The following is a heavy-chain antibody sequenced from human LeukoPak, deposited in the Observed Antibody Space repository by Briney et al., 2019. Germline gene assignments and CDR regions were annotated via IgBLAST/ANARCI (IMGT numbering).Heavy chain of an antibody. CDR2: IYTSGST. J-gene: IGHJ5*02. V-gene: IGHV4-4*07. CDR3: ARVDGVPAARQPILDDQDLESANWFDP. CDR1: GGSISSYY. D-gene: IGHD2-2*01. Sequence: SETLSLTCTVSGGSISSYYWSWMRQPAGKGLEWIGRIYTSGSTNYNPSLKSRVTTSVDTSKNQFSLKLSSVTAADTAVYYCARVDGVPAARQPILDDQDLESANWFDPWGQGTLVTVSS.